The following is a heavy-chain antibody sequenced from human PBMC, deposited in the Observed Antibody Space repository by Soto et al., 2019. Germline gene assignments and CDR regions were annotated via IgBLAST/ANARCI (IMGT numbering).Heavy chain of an antibody. V-gene: IGHV3-74*01. CDR2: IHSDGSST. J-gene: IGHJ3*01. D-gene: IGHD2-21*02. CDR1: GFTFSSYA. Sequence: GSLRLSCAASGFTFSSYAMHWVRQAPGKGLVWVSRIHSDGSSTTYADSVKGRFTISRDNAKNTLYLQMNSLRAEDTAVYYCARGDRGAFDLWGQGTMVTVSS. CDR3: ARGDRGAFDL.